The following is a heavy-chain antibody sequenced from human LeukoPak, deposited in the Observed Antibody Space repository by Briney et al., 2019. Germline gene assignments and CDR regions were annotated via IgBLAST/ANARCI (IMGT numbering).Heavy chain of an antibody. Sequence: SETLSLTCTVSGYSITSAYYWGWIRPPPGKGLEGIGSFFRKGGTYYDPSLKSRVTISVDTSKNQCSLTLSSVTAADTAVYYCARVARCTSCFDVDYWGQGTLVTVSS. CDR1: GYSITSAYY. D-gene: IGHD2-2*01. J-gene: IGHJ4*02. CDR2: FFRKGGT. CDR3: ARVARCTSCFDVDY. V-gene: IGHV4-38-2*02.